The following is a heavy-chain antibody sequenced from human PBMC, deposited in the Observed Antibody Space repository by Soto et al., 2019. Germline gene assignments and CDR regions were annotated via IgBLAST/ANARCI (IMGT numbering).Heavy chain of an antibody. V-gene: IGHV3-23*01. J-gene: IGHJ5*02. Sequence: GGSLRLSCAASGFIFENFGMSWVRQAPGKGLQWISSISGSGFNKYYADSVKGRFTISRDNSKSTVYLELNNLSAEDTAVYYCAKDQGVELVPLATVDWFDPWGQGSVVTVSS. CDR3: AKDQGVELVPLATVDWFDP. CDR2: ISGSGFNK. CDR1: GFIFENFG. D-gene: IGHD1-26*01.